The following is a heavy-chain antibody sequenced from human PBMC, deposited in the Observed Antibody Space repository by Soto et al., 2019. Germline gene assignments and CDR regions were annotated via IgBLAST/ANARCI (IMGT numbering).Heavy chain of an antibody. CDR1: GFSLTTTGMC. V-gene: IGHV2-70*01. CDR2: IDWDDEK. Sequence: ESGPTLVNPTQTLTLTCTFPGFSLTTTGMCVSWIRQSPGKALEWLALIDWDDEKYYSTSLRSRLTISKDTSKNQVVLTVTKMDPVDTATYYCARVASGGSNFFYGLDVWGQGTTVTVSS. J-gene: IGHJ6*02. D-gene: IGHD2-15*01. CDR3: ARVASGGSNFFYGLDV.